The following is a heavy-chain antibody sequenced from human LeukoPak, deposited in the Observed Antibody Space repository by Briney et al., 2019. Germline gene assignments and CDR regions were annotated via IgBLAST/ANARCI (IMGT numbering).Heavy chain of an antibody. CDR1: GYTFTSYY. J-gene: IGHJ3*02. Sequence: ASVKVSCKAFGYTFTSYYMHWVRQAPGQGLEWMGIINPSGGSTSYAQKFQGRVTMTRDTSTSTVYMELSSLRSEDTAVYYCARVRYCGGDCYTPFDAFDIWGQGTMVTVSS. V-gene: IGHV1-46*03. CDR2: INPSGGST. CDR3: ARVRYCGGDCYTPFDAFDI. D-gene: IGHD2-21*01.